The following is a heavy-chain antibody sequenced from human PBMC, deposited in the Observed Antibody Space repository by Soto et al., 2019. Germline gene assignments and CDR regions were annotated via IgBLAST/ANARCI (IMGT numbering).Heavy chain of an antibody. Sequence: PGESLKISCKGSGYSFTSYWIGWVRQMPGKGLEWMGIIHPSKSSTRYSPSFEGQVTISADESISTAYLQWSSLKASDTAMYYCAGDPDTGGTSKIFHTGGQGTMVTV. V-gene: IGHV5-51*01. CDR1: GYSFTSYW. J-gene: IGHJ3*02. CDR3: AGDPDTGGTSKIFHT. D-gene: IGHD2-15*01. CDR2: IHPSKSST.